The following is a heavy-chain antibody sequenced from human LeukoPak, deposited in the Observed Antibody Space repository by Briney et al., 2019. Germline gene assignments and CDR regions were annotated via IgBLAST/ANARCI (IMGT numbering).Heavy chain of an antibody. D-gene: IGHD6-6*01. V-gene: IGHV1-69*02. Sequence: ASVKVSCKASGGTFSSYTISWVRQAPGQGLEWMGRIIPILGIANYAQKFQGRVTITADKSTSTAYMELSSLRSEDTAVYYCARTLPYSSSSFDYLDYWGQGTLVTVSS. J-gene: IGHJ4*02. CDR3: ARTLPYSSSSFDYLDY. CDR2: IIPILGIA. CDR1: GGTFSSYT.